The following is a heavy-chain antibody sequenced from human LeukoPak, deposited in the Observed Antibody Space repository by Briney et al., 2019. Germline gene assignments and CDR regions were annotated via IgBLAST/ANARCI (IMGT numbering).Heavy chain of an antibody. D-gene: IGHD3-10*01. CDR1: GFTVSSNY. J-gene: IGHJ6*02. CDR3: ARAYGSGIGRYYYYYGMDV. CDR2: IYSGGST. V-gene: IGHV3-53*04. Sequence: GGSLRLSCAASGFTVSSNYMSWVRQAPGKGLEWGSVIYSGGSTYYADSVKGRFTISRHNSKNTLYLQMNSLRAEDTAVYYCARAYGSGIGRYYYYYGMDVWGQGTTVTVSS.